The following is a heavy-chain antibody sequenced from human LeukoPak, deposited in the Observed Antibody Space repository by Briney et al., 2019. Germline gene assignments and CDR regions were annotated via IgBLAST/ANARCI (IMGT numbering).Heavy chain of an antibody. D-gene: IGHD2-15*01. Sequence: VGSLRPSCAASGFTFSSYGIHGVRQAPGKGLERVAVISYHGSNKFYADSVKGRFTISRDNSKNTLYLQMNSLRAEDTAVYYGAKDWGCSGGSCYSVDYFDYWGQGTLVTVSS. J-gene: IGHJ4*02. CDR1: GFTFSSYG. CDR3: AKDWGCSGGSCYSVDYFDY. V-gene: IGHV3-30*18. CDR2: ISYHGSNK.